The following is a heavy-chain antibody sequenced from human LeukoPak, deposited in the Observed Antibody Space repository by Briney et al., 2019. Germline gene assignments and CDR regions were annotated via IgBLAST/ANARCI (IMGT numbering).Heavy chain of an antibody. J-gene: IGHJ4*02. CDR1: GYTFTSYD. Sequence: ASVKVSCKASGYTFTSYDINWVRQATGQGLEWMGWISAYNGNTNYAQKLQGRVTMTTDTSTSTAYMELRSLRSDDTAVYYCARSRVVITSRNYYFDYWGQGTLVTVSS. CDR2: ISAYNGNT. V-gene: IGHV1-18*01. D-gene: IGHD3-22*01. CDR3: ARSRVVITSRNYYFDY.